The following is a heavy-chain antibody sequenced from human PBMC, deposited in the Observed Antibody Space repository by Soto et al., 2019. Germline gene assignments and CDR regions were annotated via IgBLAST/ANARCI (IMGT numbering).Heavy chain of an antibody. J-gene: IGHJ6*02. CDR2: INHSGST. CDR1: GGSVRSHD. V-gene: IGHV4-34*01. Sequence: SETLALTCTVSGGSVRSHDWSGIRLPPGKGLEWIGEINHSGSTNSNPSLKSRVTISVDTSKNQFSLKLSSVAAADTAVYYCASAAGYYYYGMDVWGQGTTVT. D-gene: IGHD6-13*01. CDR3: ASAAGYYYYGMDV.